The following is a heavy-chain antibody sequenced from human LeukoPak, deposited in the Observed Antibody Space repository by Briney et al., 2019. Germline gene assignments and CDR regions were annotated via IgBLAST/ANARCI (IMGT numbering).Heavy chain of an antibody. D-gene: IGHD6-19*01. Sequence: GGSLRLSCAASGFTFSSYEMNWVRQAPGKGLXXXXXISSSGSTIYYADSVKGRFTISRDNAKNSLYLQMNSLRAEDTAVYYCARYTAVAGTYDAFDIWGQGTMVTVSS. CDR1: GFTFSSYE. J-gene: IGHJ3*02. CDR3: ARYTAVAGTYDAFDI. CDR2: ISSSGSTI. V-gene: IGHV3-48*03.